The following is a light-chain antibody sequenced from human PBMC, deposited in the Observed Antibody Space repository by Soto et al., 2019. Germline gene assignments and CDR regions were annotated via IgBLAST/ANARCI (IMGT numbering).Light chain of an antibody. CDR1: SGHSSYI. CDR2: LEGSGSY. J-gene: IGLJ2*01. CDR3: ETWDSNTLV. V-gene: IGLV4-60*02. Sequence: QLVLTQSSSASASLGSLVKLTCTLSSGHSSYIIAWHQQQPGKAPRYLMKLEGSGSYNKGSGVPDRFSGSSSGADRYLTISNLQFEDEADYYCETWDSNTLVFGGGTKLTVL.